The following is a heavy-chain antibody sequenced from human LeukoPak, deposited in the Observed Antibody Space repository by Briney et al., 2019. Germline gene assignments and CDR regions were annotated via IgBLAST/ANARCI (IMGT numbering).Heavy chain of an antibody. Sequence: SVKVSCKASGGTFSSYAISWVRQAPGQGLEWMGGIIPIFGTANYAQKFQGRVTITADESTSTAYMELSSLRSEDTAVYYCARIYGDYVGVYYYYYGMDVWGQGTTVTVSS. V-gene: IGHV1-69*13. J-gene: IGHJ6*02. CDR3: ARIYGDYVGVYYYYYGMDV. CDR2: IIPIFGTA. CDR1: GGTFSSYA. D-gene: IGHD4-17*01.